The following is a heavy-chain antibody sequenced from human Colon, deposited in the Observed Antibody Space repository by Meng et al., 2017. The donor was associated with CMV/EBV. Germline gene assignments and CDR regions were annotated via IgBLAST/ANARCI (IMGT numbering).Heavy chain of an antibody. J-gene: IGHJ4*02. V-gene: IGHV3-30*04. Sequence: GESLKISCAASGFVFKTYAMHWVRQAPGKGLEWLAAVSFDESNKYYADSVKGRFIISRDNPKNTLYLEVNSLRVDDTAIYYCARDVSSQASFAYWGQGTLVTVSS. D-gene: IGHD6-6*01. CDR1: GFVFKTYA. CDR3: ARDVSSQASFAY. CDR2: VSFDESNK.